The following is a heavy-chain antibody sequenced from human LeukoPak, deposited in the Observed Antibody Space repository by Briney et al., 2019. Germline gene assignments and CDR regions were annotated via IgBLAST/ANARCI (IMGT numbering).Heavy chain of an antibody. CDR1: GFTVSSNY. D-gene: IGHD3-22*01. CDR3: ARELLDYYDSSGYYQRYYGMDV. V-gene: IGHV3-66*01. CDR2: IYSGGST. Sequence: GVSLRLSCAASGFTVSSNYMSWVRQAPGKGLEWVSVIYSGGSTYYADSVKGRFTISRDNSKNTLYLQMNSLRAEDTAVYYCARELLDYYDSSGYYQRYYGMDVWGQGTTVTVSS. J-gene: IGHJ6*02.